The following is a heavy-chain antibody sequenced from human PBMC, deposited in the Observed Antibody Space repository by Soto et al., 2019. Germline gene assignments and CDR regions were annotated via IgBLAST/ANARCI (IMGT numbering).Heavy chain of an antibody. CDR1: GGSISSGDYY. CDR2: IYYSGST. J-gene: IGHJ4*02. V-gene: IGHV4-30-4*01. CDR3: ARDSATMIEGDY. Sequence: PSETLSLTCTVSGGSISSGDYYWSWIRQPPGKGLEWIGYIYYSGSTYYNPSLKSRVTISVDTSKNQFSLKLSSVTAADTAVYYCARDSATMIEGDYWGQGTLVTVSS. D-gene: IGHD3-22*01.